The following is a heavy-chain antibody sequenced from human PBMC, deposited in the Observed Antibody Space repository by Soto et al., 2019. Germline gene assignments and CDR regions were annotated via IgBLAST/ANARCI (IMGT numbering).Heavy chain of an antibody. J-gene: IGHJ5*02. CDR3: ARGSTWGTAWFDP. D-gene: IGHD3-16*01. CDR1: GFTFSSYS. CDR2: ISSSSTI. V-gene: IGHV3-48*02. Sequence: EVQLVESGGGLVQPGVSLRLSCAASGFTFSSYSMNWVRQAPGKGLEWVSYISSSSTIYYEDSVKGRFTISRDNAKSSLYLQMNSLRDEDTAVYYCARGSTWGTAWFDPWGQGTLVTVSS.